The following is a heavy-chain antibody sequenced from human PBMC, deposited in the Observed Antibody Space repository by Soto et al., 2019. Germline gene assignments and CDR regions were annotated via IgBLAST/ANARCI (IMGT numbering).Heavy chain of an antibody. Sequence: GGSLRLSCVSSGFTFKNFAMTWVRPAPGKEMEWVSAIGGSGSSANYADSVKGRFTVSRDDSKSTLYLRMSVLRVDDTALFYCAMEAVAYSGKWDWYGRWGKRTGVVVCS. CDR2: IGGSGSSA. V-gene: IGHV3-23*01. D-gene: IGHD1-26*01. J-gene: IGHJ6*03. CDR3: AMEAVAYSGKWDWYGR. CDR1: GFTFKNFA.